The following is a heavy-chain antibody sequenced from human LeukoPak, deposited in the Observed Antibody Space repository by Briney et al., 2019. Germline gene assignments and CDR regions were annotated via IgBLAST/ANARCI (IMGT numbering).Heavy chain of an antibody. D-gene: IGHD4-23*01. Sequence: ASVTVSCKASGYTFTGYYMHWVRQAPGQGLEWMGWINPNSGGTNYAQKFQGRVTMTRDTSISNAYMELSRLRSDDTSVYCCARQAPTTVVTNYFDYWGQGTLVTVSS. V-gene: IGHV1-2*02. CDR2: INPNSGGT. CDR1: GYTFTGYY. CDR3: ARQAPTTVVTNYFDY. J-gene: IGHJ4*02.